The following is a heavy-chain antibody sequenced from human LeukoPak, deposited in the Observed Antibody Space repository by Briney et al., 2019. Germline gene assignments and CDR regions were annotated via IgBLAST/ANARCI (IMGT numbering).Heavy chain of an antibody. CDR1: GFTFSSYA. CDR3: ARDLRAAAGKFDY. D-gene: IGHD6-13*01. J-gene: IGHJ4*02. Sequence: GGSLSLSCTASGFTFSSYAMSWVRQAPGKGLEWVSAISGSGGSTYYADSVKGRFTISRDNSKNTLYLQMNSLRAEDTAVYYCARDLRAAAGKFDYWGQGTLVTVSS. V-gene: IGHV3-23*01. CDR2: ISGSGGST.